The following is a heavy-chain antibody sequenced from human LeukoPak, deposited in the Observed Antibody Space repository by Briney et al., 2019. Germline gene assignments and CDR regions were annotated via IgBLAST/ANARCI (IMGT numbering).Heavy chain of an antibody. CDR3: ARTPVGIITTHPNSFDP. Sequence: SGTLSLTCAVSGGSISISNWWRWVRHPPGKGLEWIGESYHSGSTNCNPSLKSRVTISVDNSKNQFSLQLNSVTAADTAVYYCARTPVGIITTHPNSFDPWGQGTLVTVSS. J-gene: IGHJ5*02. CDR1: GGSISISNW. D-gene: IGHD3-3*01. V-gene: IGHV4-4*02. CDR2: SYHSGST.